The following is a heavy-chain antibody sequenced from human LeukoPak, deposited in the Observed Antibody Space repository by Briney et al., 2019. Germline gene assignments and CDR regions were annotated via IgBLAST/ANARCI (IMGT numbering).Heavy chain of an antibody. Sequence: GGSLRLSCAASGFIFRTSVMSWVRQAPGKGPEWVSALSASGGNTYYTDSVKGRFTISRDNSKNTLYLQLSSLRVEDTALYYCAKTSDAGFDPWGQGTLVTVSS. V-gene: IGHV3-23*01. J-gene: IGHJ5*02. CDR2: LSASGGNT. CDR1: GFIFRTSV. CDR3: AKTSDAGFDP.